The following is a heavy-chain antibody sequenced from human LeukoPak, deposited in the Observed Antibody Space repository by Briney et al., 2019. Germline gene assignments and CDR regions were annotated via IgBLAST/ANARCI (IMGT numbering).Heavy chain of an antibody. CDR1: GYTFTNYY. J-gene: IGHJ4*02. Sequence: ASVKVSCKASGYTFTNYYMHWVRQAPGQGLEWMGTINPSGGSTSYAQKFQGRVTMTRDTSTSTVYMELSSLRSEDTAMYYCARDGRSGSYIWGQGTLVTVSS. V-gene: IGHV1-46*01. CDR3: ARDGRSGSYI. CDR2: INPSGGST. D-gene: IGHD1-26*01.